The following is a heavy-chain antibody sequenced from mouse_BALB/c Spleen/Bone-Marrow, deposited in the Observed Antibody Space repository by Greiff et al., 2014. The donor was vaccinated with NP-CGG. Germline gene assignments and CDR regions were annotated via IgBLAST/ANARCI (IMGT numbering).Heavy chain of an antibody. CDR3: ARRFITTTHWYFDV. Sequence: QVQLKESGPELVKPGASVRISCKASGFTFTSYFIHWMKERPGQGLGWIGWIYPGNVNTNYNEKFKGKATLTADKSSTTAYMQLSSLTSEDSAVYFCARRFITTTHWYFDVWGAGTTVTVSS. D-gene: IGHD1-2*01. J-gene: IGHJ1*01. CDR2: IYPGNVNT. V-gene: IGHV1S56*01. CDR1: GFTFTSYF.